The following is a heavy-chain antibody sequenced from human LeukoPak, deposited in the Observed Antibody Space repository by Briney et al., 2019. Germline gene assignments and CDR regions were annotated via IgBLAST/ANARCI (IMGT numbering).Heavy chain of an antibody. D-gene: IGHD6-19*01. V-gene: IGHV4-4*07. CDR3: ARARPAVAGTHYYGMDV. J-gene: IGHJ6*02. Sequence: PSETLSLTCTVSGGSISSYYWSWIRQPAGKGLEWIGRIYTSGSTNYNPSLKSRVTMSVDTSKNQFSLKLTSVTAADTAVYYCARARPAVAGTHYYGMDVWGQGTTVTVSS. CDR1: GGSISSYY. CDR2: IYTSGST.